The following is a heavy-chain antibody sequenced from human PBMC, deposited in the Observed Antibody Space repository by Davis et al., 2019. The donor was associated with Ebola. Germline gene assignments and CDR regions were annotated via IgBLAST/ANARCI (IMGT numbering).Heavy chain of an antibody. D-gene: IGHD3-3*01. CDR2: ISWNSGSI. CDR1: GFTFSSYA. V-gene: IGHV3-20*04. J-gene: IGHJ4*02. CDR3: ARGRDFWSGYY. Sequence: GESLKISCAASGFTFSSYAMSWVRQAPGKGLEWVSGISWNSGSIGYADSVKGRFTISRDNAKNSLYLQMNSLRDEDTAVYYCARGRDFWSGYYWGQGTLVTVSS.